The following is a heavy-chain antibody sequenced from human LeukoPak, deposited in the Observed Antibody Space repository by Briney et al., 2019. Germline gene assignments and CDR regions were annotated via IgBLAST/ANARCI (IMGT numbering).Heavy chain of an antibody. CDR2: VSSYNGDT. CDR1: GYMFTTFG. CDR3: AKDWHILTGRNCFDP. Sequence: ASVKVSCKASGYMFTTFGFTWVRQAPGQGLEWMGWVSSYNGDTNYAQKFQGRVTMSTDTSTSTAYMELRSLRFDDTAIYYCAKDWHILTGRNCFDPWGQGTLVTVSS. J-gene: IGHJ5*02. V-gene: IGHV1-18*01. D-gene: IGHD3-9*01.